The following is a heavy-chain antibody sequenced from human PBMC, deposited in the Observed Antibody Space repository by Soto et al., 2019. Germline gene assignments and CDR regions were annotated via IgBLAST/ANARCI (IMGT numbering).Heavy chain of an antibody. V-gene: IGHV1-8*01. CDR2: MKPNSGNA. Sequence: QVQLVQSGAEVRKPGASVRVSCKATGYSFTRHDINWLRQAAGQGLEWMGWMKPNSGNAVYAQKFQGRATMTRNTPITTAYIKVTSPNSEDTAVYFLGRGAYNDYSHWFDPLVQVTLVTLSS. CDR3: GRGAYNDYSHWFDP. D-gene: IGHD4-4*01. CDR1: GYSFTRHD. J-gene: IGHJ5*02.